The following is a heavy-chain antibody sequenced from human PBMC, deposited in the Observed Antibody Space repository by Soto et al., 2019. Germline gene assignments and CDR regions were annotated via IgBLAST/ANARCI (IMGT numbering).Heavy chain of an antibody. CDR2: ISGSGSST. J-gene: IGHJ4*02. Sequence: EVQLLESGGGLVEPGGSRRLSCAASGFTFSSYTMSWVRQAPGKGLEWVSTISGSGSSTYSADSVKGRFTISRDNSKNTLDLQMSSLRVEDGAIYYCAKAWGIDYWGQGTLVTVSS. CDR1: GFTFSSYT. D-gene: IGHD7-27*01. CDR3: AKAWGIDY. V-gene: IGHV3-23*01.